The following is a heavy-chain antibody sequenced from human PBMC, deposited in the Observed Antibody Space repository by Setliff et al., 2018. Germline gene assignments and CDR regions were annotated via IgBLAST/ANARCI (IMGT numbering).Heavy chain of an antibody. D-gene: IGHD1-26*01. CDR3: VRGLNSESWTFRY. CDR2: IYYSGST. CDR1: GGSISSSSYY. V-gene: IGHV4-39*01. J-gene: IGHJ4*02. Sequence: SETLSLTCTVSGGSISSSSYYWGWIRQPPGKGLEWIGTIYYSGSTNYSPSLKSRVTVSADRSRNQFSLSLNSVTAADTAIYYCVRGLNSESWTFRYWSQGILVTVSS.